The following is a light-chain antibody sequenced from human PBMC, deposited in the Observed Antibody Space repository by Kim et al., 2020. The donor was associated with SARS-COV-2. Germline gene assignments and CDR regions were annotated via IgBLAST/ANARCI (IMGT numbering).Light chain of an antibody. CDR1: RSIAGY. CDR3: QQGYSAKYT. Sequence: DIQMTQSPSSLSASVGDRVTIACRASRSIAGYLHWYQQKAGQAPTLLISGASNLQTGVPSRFSGSGSGTDFTLTITSLQAEDFAVYFCQQGYSAKYTFGQGTRVEI. CDR2: GAS. V-gene: IGKV1-39*01. J-gene: IGKJ2*01.